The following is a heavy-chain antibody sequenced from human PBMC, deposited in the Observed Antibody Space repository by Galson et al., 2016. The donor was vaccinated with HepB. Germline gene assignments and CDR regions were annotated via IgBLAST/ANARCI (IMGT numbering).Heavy chain of an antibody. CDR2: IYPGDADV. CDR3: ARRSYCDGDCRLHYYYALDI. V-gene: IGHV5-51*01. D-gene: IGHD2-21*02. CDR1: GYKFTLYW. J-gene: IGHJ6*02. Sequence: QSGAEVKKPGESLKISCRGSGYKFTLYWIVWLRQMPGRGLEWMGIIYPGDADVRYSPSFQGQVTISADKSISTAYLQWSSLKTSDTAMYYCARRSYCDGDCRLHYYYALDIWGQGTTVTVSS.